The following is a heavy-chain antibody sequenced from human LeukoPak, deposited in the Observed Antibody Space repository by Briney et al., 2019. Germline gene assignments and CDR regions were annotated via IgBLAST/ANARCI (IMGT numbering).Heavy chain of an antibody. Sequence: TGRSLRLSCAASGFTFSSYAMHWVRQAPGKGLEWVAVISYDGSNKYYADSVKGRFTISRDNSKNTLFLQMNSLRAEDTALYYCARGTTVTYYYYGMDVWGKGTTVTVSS. J-gene: IGHJ6*04. D-gene: IGHD4-17*01. CDR1: GFTFSSYA. CDR3: ARGTTVTYYYYGMDV. V-gene: IGHV3-30*04. CDR2: ISYDGSNK.